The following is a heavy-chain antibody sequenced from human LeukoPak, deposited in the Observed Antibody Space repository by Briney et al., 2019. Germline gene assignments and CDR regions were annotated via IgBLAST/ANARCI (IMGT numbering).Heavy chain of an antibody. CDR2: IYYSGST. J-gene: IGHJ5*02. D-gene: IGHD3-22*01. CDR1: GGSISSGDYY. Sequence: SETLSLTCTVSGGSISSGDYYWSWIRQPPGKGLEWIGYIYYSGSTYYNPSLKSRVTISVDTSKNQFSLKLSSVTAADTAVYYCARAGCYDKIWFDPWGQGTLVTVSS. CDR3: ARAGCYDKIWFDP. V-gene: IGHV4-30-4*01.